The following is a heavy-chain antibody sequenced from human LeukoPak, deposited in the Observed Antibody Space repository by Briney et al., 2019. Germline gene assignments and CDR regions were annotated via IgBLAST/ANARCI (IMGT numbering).Heavy chain of an antibody. Sequence: GGSLRLSCAASGFTFSDYYMSWIRQAPGKGLEWVSAISGSGGSTYYADSVKGRFTISRDNSKNTLYLQMNSLRAEDTAVYYCAKGVWFGELLSPLDYWGQGTLVTVSS. CDR1: GFTFSDYY. CDR3: AKGVWFGELLSPLDY. V-gene: IGHV3-23*01. D-gene: IGHD3-10*01. CDR2: ISGSGGST. J-gene: IGHJ4*02.